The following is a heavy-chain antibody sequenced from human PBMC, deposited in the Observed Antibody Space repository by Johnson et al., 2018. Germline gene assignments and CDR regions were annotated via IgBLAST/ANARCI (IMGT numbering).Heavy chain of an antibody. V-gene: IGHV3-33*01. Sequence: VQLVESGGGVVQPGRSLRLSCAASEFTFSTYGMHWVRQAPGKGLEWVAVIWYDGSNKYYADSVKGRFTISRDNSKNTLYLQMNSLRAEDTAVYYCARARMPYGDYLEDFQHWGQGTLVTVSS. J-gene: IGHJ1*01. CDR2: IWYDGSNK. CDR1: EFTFSTYG. D-gene: IGHD4-17*01. CDR3: ARARMPYGDYLEDFQH.